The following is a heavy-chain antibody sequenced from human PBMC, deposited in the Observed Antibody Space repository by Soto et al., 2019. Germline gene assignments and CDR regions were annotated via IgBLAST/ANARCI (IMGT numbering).Heavy chain of an antibody. CDR1: GGTFSSYT. D-gene: IGHD3-9*01. CDR3: ARSTGNDAFDI. Sequence: QVQLVQSGAEVKKPGSSVKVSCKASGGTFSSYTISWVRQAPGQGLEWMRRIIPILGIANYAQKFQGRVTITADKSTSTAYMELSSLRSEDTAVYYCARSTGNDAFDIWGQGTMVTVSS. V-gene: IGHV1-69*02. J-gene: IGHJ3*02. CDR2: IIPILGIA.